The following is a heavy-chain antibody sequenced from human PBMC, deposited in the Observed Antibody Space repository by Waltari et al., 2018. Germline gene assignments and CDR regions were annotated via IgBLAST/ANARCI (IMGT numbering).Heavy chain of an antibody. V-gene: IGHV3-64D*08. CDR1: GFTFSSYA. D-gene: IGHD3-22*01. Sequence: EVQLVESGGGLVQPGGSMRLYCSASGFTFSSYAMHWVRQAPGKGLEYVSAISSNGDSTYYADSVKGRFTISRDNSKNTLYLQMSSLRAEDTAVYYCVKRGSSGYYYDYWGQGTLVTVSS. CDR2: ISSNGDST. CDR3: VKRGSSGYYYDY. J-gene: IGHJ4*02.